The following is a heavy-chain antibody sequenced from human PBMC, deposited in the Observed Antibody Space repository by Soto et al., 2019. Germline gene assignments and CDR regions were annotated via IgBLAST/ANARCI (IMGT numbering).Heavy chain of an antibody. CDR1: GFTFSSYA. D-gene: IGHD3-22*01. Sequence: GGSLRLSCAASGFTFSSYAMSWVRQAPGKGLEWVSAISGSGGSTFYADSVKGRFTISRDNSKNTLYLQMNSLRAEDTAVYYCAKDSQPRNFFDASGPHRPDYWGQGTLVTVSS. J-gene: IGHJ4*02. V-gene: IGHV3-23*01. CDR3: AKDSQPRNFFDASGPHRPDY. CDR2: ISGSGGST.